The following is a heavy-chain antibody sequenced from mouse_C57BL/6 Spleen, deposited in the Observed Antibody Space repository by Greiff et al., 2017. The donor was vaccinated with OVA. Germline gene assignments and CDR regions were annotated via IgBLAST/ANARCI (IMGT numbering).Heavy chain of an antibody. CDR3: VMHYYGSPNWYFDV. V-gene: IGHV10-1*01. J-gene: IGHJ1*03. CDR2: IRSKSNNYAT. Sequence: EVQLVESGGGLVQPKGSLKLSCAASGFSFNTYAMNWVRQAPGKGLEWVARIRSKSNNYATYYADSVKDRFTISRDDSESMLYLQMNNLKTEDTAMYYCVMHYYGSPNWYFDVWGTGTTVTVSS. CDR1: GFSFNTYA. D-gene: IGHD1-1*01.